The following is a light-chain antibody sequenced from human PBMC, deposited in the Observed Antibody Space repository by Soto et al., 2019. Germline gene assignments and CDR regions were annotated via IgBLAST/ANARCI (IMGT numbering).Light chain of an antibody. Sequence: EIVLTQSPGTLSLSPGVRATLSCRASQGFSSNYLAWYQQKPGQAPRLLIYGASTRASGIPDRFSGSGSGTDFTLTISRMEPEDFAVYYCQQYGSYWTFGQGTKVEIK. V-gene: IGKV3-20*01. CDR1: QGFSSNY. CDR2: GAS. J-gene: IGKJ1*01. CDR3: QQYGSYWT.